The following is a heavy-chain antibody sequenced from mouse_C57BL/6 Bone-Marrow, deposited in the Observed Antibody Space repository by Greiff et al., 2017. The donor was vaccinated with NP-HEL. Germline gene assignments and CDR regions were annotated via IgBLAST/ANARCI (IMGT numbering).Heavy chain of an antibody. CDR2: IYPGGGYT. V-gene: IGHV1-63*01. D-gene: IGHD2-12*01. CDR3: ARSNYTYAMDY. Sequence: VQLQQSGAELVRPGTSVKMSCKASGYTFTNYWIGWAKQRPGHGLEWIGDIYPGGGYTNYNEKFKGKATLTADKSSSTAYMQFSSLTSEDSAIYYCARSNYTYAMDYWGQGTSVTVSS. J-gene: IGHJ4*01. CDR1: GYTFTNYW.